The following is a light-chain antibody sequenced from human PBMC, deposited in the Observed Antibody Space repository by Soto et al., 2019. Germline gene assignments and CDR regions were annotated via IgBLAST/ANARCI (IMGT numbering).Light chain of an antibody. Sequence: EIVLTQSPGTLSLSPGELAALSCRASRSLSSTSLAWYQQRPGQAPRLLIYDASSRATGIPDRFSGSGSGTDFTLTSNRLEPDDFAVYYCQQYGSSPRTFGQGTKVEIK. CDR1: RSLSSTS. J-gene: IGKJ1*01. CDR3: QQYGSSPRT. V-gene: IGKV3-20*01. CDR2: DAS.